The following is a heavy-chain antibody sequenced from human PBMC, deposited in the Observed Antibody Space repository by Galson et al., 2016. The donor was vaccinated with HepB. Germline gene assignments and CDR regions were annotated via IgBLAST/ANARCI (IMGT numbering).Heavy chain of an antibody. CDR2: MYYTGST. Sequence: TLSLTCTVSGASISSGGSYWSWIRQHPGKGLEWIAYMYYTGSTYYNPSLKSRVTISADTSQNQFSLRLSSVTAADTAVYYCAALDYYASGGDYWGQGTTVTVSS. V-gene: IGHV4-31*03. J-gene: IGHJ4*03. CDR1: GASISSGGSY. D-gene: IGHD3-10*01. CDR3: AALDYYASGGDY.